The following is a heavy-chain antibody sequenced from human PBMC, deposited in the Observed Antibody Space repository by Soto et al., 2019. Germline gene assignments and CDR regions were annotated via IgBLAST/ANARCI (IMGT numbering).Heavy chain of an antibody. CDR2: IYHSGTT. Sequence: PSETLSLTCSVSGAPISTSYWTWIRQPPGKRLEWIGYIYHSGTTSYNPSLKSRVTISLDTSKNQFSLKVTSMTAADTAVYFCARARGGDSGDYASLFDRWGQGNLVTVSS. V-gene: IGHV4-4*09. J-gene: IGHJ5*02. CDR1: GAPISTSY. D-gene: IGHD4-17*01. CDR3: ARARGGDSGDYASLFDR.